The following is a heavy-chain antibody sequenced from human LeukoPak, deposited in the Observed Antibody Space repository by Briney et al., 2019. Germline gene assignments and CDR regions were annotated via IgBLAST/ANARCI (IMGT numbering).Heavy chain of an antibody. Sequence: GGSLRLSCAASGFTLSRYWMHWVRQAPGKGLAWVSRISSDGSVTTYADSVKGRFTISSDSAKNTLYLQMNSLRVEDTAVYFCTRQQDSNGWSDYWGRGTLVTVSS. CDR1: GFTLSRYW. J-gene: IGHJ4*02. V-gene: IGHV3-74*01. D-gene: IGHD6-19*01. CDR3: TRQQDSNGWSDY. CDR2: ISSDGSVT.